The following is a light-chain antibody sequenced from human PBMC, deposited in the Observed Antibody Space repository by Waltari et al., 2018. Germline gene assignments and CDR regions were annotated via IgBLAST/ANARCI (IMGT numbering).Light chain of an antibody. CDR3: QTGGFGIWV. J-gene: IGLJ3*02. CDR1: SGHSNYA. V-gene: IGLV4-69*01. CDR2: VNSDGSH. Sequence: QLLLTQSPSASASLGASVKPTCTLSSGHSNYAIAWHQQQPDKGPRYLMKVNSDGSHIKGDGIPDRFSGSSSGAGRYRTISSLQSEDEADYYCQTGGFGIWVFGGGTKLTVL.